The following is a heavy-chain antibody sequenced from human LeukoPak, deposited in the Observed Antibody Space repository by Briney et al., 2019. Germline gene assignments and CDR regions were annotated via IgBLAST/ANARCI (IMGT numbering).Heavy chain of an antibody. J-gene: IGHJ4*02. CDR3: ASRYCTSAICYAFEN. V-gene: IGHV3-21*01. CDR1: GFCFSSYS. Sequence: GGSLRLSCAASGFCFSSYSMNWVSQAPGKGLEWVSSITSSSSYIYYADSVKGRFTIARDNAKNSLYLQMNSLRAEDTAVYYCASRYCTSAICYAFENWGQGTLVSVSS. D-gene: IGHD2-8*01. CDR2: ITSSSSYI.